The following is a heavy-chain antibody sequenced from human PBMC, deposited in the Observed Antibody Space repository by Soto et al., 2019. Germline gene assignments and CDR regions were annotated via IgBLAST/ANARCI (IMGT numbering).Heavy chain of an antibody. D-gene: IGHD3-22*01. V-gene: IGHV3-30*18. CDR1: GLIFSSYG. Sequence: GGALRVSCAASGLIFSSYGMHWVRQAPGKGLEWVALISYDGSDEYYADSVKGRFTISRDNSKNTLYLQMNSLRAEDTVVYYCAKGPYYYDRSGYYNARPWGQGPQVTV. J-gene: IGHJ5*02. CDR3: AKGPYYYDRSGYYNARP. CDR2: ISYDGSDE.